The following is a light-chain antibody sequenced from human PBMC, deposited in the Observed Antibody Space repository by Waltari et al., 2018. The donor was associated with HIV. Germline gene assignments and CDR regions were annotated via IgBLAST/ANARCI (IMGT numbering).Light chain of an antibody. CDR1: KLGDKY. Sequence: SYKLTQPPSVSVSPGQTASITCSGDKLGDKYACWYQQKPGQSPVLVIYQDSKRPSGIPERFSGSNSGNTATLTISGTQAMDEADYYCQAWDSSNVVFGGGTKLTVL. V-gene: IGLV3-1*01. J-gene: IGLJ2*01. CDR3: QAWDSSNVV. CDR2: QDS.